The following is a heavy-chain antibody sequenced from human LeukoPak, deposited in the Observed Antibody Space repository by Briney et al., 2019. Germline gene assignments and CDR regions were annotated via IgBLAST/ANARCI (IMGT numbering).Heavy chain of an antibody. CDR2: INPNSGGT. CDR1: GYTFTGYY. V-gene: IGHV1-2*02. J-gene: IGHJ6*02. D-gene: IGHD5-12*01. Sequence: ASVKVSCKAAGYTFTGYYMQWVRQAPGQWIEGVGGINPNSGGTNYAQKFQGRVTMTRDTSISTAYMELSRLRSDDTAVYYCARAFVDIVATDYYYGMDVWRQGTTVTVSS. CDR3: ARAFVDIVATDYYYGMDV.